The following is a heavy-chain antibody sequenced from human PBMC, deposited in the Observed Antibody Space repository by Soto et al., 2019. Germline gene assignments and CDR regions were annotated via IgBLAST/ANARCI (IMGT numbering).Heavy chain of an antibody. CDR1: GLNFNGYT. Sequence: PGGSLRLSCATSGLNFNGYTMSWVRQAPGQGLEWVSGIAETGSSTYYADSVKGRFTISRDNSKNTLYLQMNSLRAVDTAVYYCAKAVVVVAATKFQWFDPWGQGTLVTVSS. V-gene: IGHV3-23*01. CDR2: IAETGSST. J-gene: IGHJ5*02. CDR3: AKAVVVVAATKFQWFDP. D-gene: IGHD2-15*01.